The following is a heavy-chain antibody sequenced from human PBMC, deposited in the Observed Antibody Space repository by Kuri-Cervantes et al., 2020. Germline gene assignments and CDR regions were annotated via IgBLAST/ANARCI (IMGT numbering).Heavy chain of an antibody. CDR3: ARLTGYALDC. CDR2: LSGSSHYM. D-gene: IGHD3-9*01. Sequence: LSLTCAASGFNFNNYNMNWVRQAPGKGLEWVSSLSGSSHYMYYADSVKGRFTSSRDNAENSLFLQMNSLRAEDTAVYYCARLTGYALDCWGQGILVTVSS. CDR1: GFNFNNYN. J-gene: IGHJ4*02. V-gene: IGHV3-21*03.